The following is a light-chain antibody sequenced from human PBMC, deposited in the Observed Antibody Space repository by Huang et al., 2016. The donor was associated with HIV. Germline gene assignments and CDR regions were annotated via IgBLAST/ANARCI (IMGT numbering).Light chain of an antibody. CDR2: VAS. CDR3: QQYNKWPPWT. CDR1: QGVNDN. Sequence: EIVMTQSPATLSVSPGERATLSCRASQGVNDNVSWYQQQPCQAPRLLMYVASTRATGSPARFSGSGSGTEFNLTISSLQSEDFAIYFCQQYNKWPPWTFGQGTKVEIK. J-gene: IGKJ1*01. V-gene: IGKV3-15*01.